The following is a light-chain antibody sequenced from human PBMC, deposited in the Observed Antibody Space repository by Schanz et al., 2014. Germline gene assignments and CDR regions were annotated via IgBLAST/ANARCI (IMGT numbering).Light chain of an antibody. CDR3: QQSYSTPV. Sequence: DIQMTQSPSTLSASVGDRVTITCRASQSISSWLAWYQQKPGKAPKVLIYDASSLESGVPSRFSGSGSGTEFTLTISSLQPDDFATYYCQQSYSTPVFGGGTTVEIK. J-gene: IGKJ4*01. CDR1: QSISSW. V-gene: IGKV1-5*01. CDR2: DAS.